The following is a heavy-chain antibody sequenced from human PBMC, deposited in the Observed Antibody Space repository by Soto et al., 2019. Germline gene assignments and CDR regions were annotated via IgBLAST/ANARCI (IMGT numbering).Heavy chain of an antibody. Sequence: PSFQGHVTISADKSISTAYLQWSSLKASDTAMYYCATGITGTTRWYFDLWGRGTLVTVSS. D-gene: IGHD1-7*01. CDR3: ATGITGTTRWYFDL. J-gene: IGHJ2*01. V-gene: IGHV5-10-1*01.